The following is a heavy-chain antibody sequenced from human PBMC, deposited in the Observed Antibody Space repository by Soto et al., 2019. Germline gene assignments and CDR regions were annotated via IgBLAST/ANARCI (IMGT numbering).Heavy chain of an antibody. Sequence: ASVKVSCKASGYTFTRSGISWVRQAPGQRPEWMGWISSYNGDTNYAQTFQGRVTMTTDTSTSTAYMELRSLRSDDTAVYYCAREGVAPYYYYGMDVWGQGTPVTVSS. D-gene: IGHD5-12*01. V-gene: IGHV1-18*01. CDR3: AREGVAPYYYYGMDV. J-gene: IGHJ6*02. CDR1: GYTFTRSG. CDR2: ISSYNGDT.